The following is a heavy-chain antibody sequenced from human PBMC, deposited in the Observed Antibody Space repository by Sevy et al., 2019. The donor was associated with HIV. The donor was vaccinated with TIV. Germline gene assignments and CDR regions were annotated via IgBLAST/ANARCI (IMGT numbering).Heavy chain of an antibody. J-gene: IGHJ4*02. D-gene: IGHD5-18*01. Sequence: GGSLRLSCAASGFTFSSYGMHWVRQAPGKGLEWVAVIWYDGSNKYYADSVKGRFTLSRDNSKKTMYLQMNSLRAEDTAVYYCSRGHTAMIDYWGQGTLVTVSS. CDR3: SRGHTAMIDY. CDR2: IWYDGSNK. V-gene: IGHV3-33*01. CDR1: GFTFSSYG.